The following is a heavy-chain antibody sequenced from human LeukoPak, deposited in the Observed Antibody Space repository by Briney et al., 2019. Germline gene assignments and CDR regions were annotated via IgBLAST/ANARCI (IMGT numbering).Heavy chain of an antibody. V-gene: IGHV3-30*03. Sequence: PGRSLRLSCAASGFTFSSYGMHWVRQAPGKGLEWVAVISYDGSNKYYADSVKGRFTISRDNSKNTLYLQMNSLRAEDTAVYYCAAARWYYYDSSGLDYWGQGTLVTVSS. CDR3: AAARWYYYDSSGLDY. CDR1: GFTFSSYG. J-gene: IGHJ4*02. CDR2: ISYDGSNK. D-gene: IGHD3-22*01.